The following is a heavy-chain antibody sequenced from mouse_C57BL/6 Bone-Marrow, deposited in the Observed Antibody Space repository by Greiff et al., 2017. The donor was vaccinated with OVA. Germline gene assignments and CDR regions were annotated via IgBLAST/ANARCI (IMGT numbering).Heavy chain of an antibody. Sequence: EVQRVESGGGLVQPGGSLKLSCAASGFTFSDYYMYWVRQTPEKRLEWVAYISNGGGSTYYPDTVKGRFTISRDNAKNTLYLQMSRLKSEDTAMYYCARHGVTTVVARTAWFAYWGQGTLVTVSA. V-gene: IGHV5-12*01. CDR2: ISNGGGST. CDR1: GFTFSDYY. D-gene: IGHD1-1*01. CDR3: ARHGVTTVVARTAWFAY. J-gene: IGHJ3*01.